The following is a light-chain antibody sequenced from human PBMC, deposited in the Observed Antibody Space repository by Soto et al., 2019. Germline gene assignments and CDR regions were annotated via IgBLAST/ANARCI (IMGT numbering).Light chain of an antibody. Sequence: IVMTQSPDSLAVSLGERATINCKSSQSVFYSSTNNNYLAWYQQKPGQPPKLLIYWASVRESGVPDRFSGSGSGTDFTLTISSLQAEDVAIYYCQQYYTSWTFGQGTKVEIK. CDR3: QQYYTSWT. CDR2: WAS. V-gene: IGKV4-1*01. J-gene: IGKJ1*01. CDR1: QSVFYSSTNNNY.